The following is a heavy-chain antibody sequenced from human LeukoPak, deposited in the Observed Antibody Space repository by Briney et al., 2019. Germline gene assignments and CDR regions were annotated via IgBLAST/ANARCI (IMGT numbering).Heavy chain of an antibody. CDR3: ERGLYDY. D-gene: IGHD2-15*01. Sequence: GGSLRLSCAASGFTFSSSWMIWVRQAPGKGLEWVANIKEDGSEKYYVDSVKGRFTISRDNAKNSLYLQMNSLRAEDTAVYYCERGLYDYWGQGTLVTVSS. CDR2: IKEDGSEK. CDR1: GFTFSSSW. V-gene: IGHV3-7*01. J-gene: IGHJ4*02.